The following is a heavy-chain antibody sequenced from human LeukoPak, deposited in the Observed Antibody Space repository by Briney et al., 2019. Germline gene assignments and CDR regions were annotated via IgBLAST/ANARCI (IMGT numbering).Heavy chain of an antibody. CDR2: MKQDGSEK. J-gene: IGHJ3*02. Sequence: GGSLRLSCVGSGFSFNAFWINWVRLAPGKGLEGVANMKQDGSEKYYLDSVKGRFTISRDNAKNSIYLQMNRLRVEDTAVYYCARPRGYGTPHDAFDIWGQGTMVTVSS. V-gene: IGHV3-7*01. D-gene: IGHD5-18*01. CDR3: ARPRGYGTPHDAFDI. CDR1: GFSFNAFW.